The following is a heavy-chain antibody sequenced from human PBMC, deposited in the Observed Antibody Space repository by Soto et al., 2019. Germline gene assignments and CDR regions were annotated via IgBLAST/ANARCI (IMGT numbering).Heavy chain of an antibody. V-gene: IGHV1-69*02. J-gene: IGHJ2*01. D-gene: IGHD2-2*01. Sequence: QVQLVQSGAEVKKPGSSVKVSCKASGGTFSSYTISWVRQAPGQGLEWMGRIIPILGIANYAQKFQGRVTITADKPTSTAYMELSSLRSEDTAVYYCARGYCSSTSCPRWYFDLWGRGTLVTVSS. CDR2: IIPILGIA. CDR1: GGTFSSYT. CDR3: ARGYCSSTSCPRWYFDL.